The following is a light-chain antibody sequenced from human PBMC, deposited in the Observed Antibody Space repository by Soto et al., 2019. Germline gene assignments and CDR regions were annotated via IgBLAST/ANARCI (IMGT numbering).Light chain of an antibody. CDR3: QQLNSYPHT. CDR2: AAS. CDR1: QGISSY. V-gene: IGKV1-9*01. J-gene: IGKJ5*01. Sequence: QLTQSPSSLSASVGDRVTITCRASQGISSYLAWYQQKPGKAPKLLIYAASTLQSGVPSRFSGSGSGTDFTLTISSLQPEDFATYYCQQLNSYPHTFGQGTRLEIK.